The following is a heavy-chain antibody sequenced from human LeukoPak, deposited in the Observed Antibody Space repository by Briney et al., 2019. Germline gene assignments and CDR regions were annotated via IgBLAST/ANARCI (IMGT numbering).Heavy chain of an antibody. CDR3: VRGYSYGWFDP. J-gene: IGHJ5*02. D-gene: IGHD5-18*01. V-gene: IGHV3-23*01. Sequence: PGGSLRLSCAASGFTFSSYEMNWVRQAPGKGLEWVSVISGSGGSTHYADSVKGRFTISRDNSKNTLYLQMNSLRAEDTAVYYCVRGYSYGWFDPWGQGTLVTVSS. CDR1: GFTFSSYE. CDR2: ISGSGGST.